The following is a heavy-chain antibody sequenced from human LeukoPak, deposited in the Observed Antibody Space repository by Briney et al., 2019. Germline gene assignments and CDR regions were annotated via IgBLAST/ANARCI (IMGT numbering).Heavy chain of an antibody. CDR3: ARRGTGDRSYFDF. J-gene: IGHJ4*02. D-gene: IGHD7-27*01. Sequence: PSETLSLTCTVSGGSVRSGAYYWNWIRQPPGKGLGWIGNIYYSGSSNYNPSLKSRVTMSVDTSENQSSLRLSSVTAADTAVYYCARRGTGDRSYFDFWGQGTLVTVSS. CDR1: GGSVRSGAYY. V-gene: IGHV4-61*08. CDR2: IYYSGSS.